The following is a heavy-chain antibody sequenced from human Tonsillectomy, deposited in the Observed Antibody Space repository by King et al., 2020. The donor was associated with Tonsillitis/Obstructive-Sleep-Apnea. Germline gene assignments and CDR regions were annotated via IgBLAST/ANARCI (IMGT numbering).Heavy chain of an antibody. CDR2: INPNSCDT. CDR3: ALHDYSSYDGMDV. J-gene: IGHJ6*02. Sequence: VQLVQSGAEVKKPGASVKVSCKASGYTFTGYYMHWVRQAPGQGLEWMVWINPNSCDTNYAQKFQGRVTMTRDTSISTAYMELSRLTSDDTAVYNCALHDYSSYDGMDVWGQGPTVTVSS. V-gene: IGHV1-2*02. CDR1: GYTFTGYY. D-gene: IGHD4-11*01.